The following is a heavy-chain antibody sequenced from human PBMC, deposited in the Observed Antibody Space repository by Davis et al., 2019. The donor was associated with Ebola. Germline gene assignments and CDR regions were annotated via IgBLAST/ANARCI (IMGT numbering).Heavy chain of an antibody. J-gene: IGHJ4*02. CDR3: ARAGFDEVLDY. CDR2: VSHSERER. CDR1: NLTFSDVW. Sequence: GESLKISCAASNLTFSDVWMNWVRQAPGKGLEWVAVVSHSERERFYADSVKGRFTISRDNSENTLYLQMNSLTADDTSVYYCARAGFDEVLDYWGQGTPVTVSS. D-gene: IGHD3-3*01. V-gene: IGHV3-30*03.